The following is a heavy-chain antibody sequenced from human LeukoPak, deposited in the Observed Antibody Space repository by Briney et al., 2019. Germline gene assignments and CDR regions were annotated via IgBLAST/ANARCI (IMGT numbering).Heavy chain of an antibody. CDR3: AREGGGDYEYYYYYMDV. V-gene: IGHV4-39*07. D-gene: IGHD4-17*01. Sequence: SETLSLTCTVSGGSISSSSYYWGWIRQPPGKGLEWIGSIYYSGSTYYNPSLKSRVTISVDTSKNQFSLKLSSVTAADTAVYYCAREGGGDYEYYYYYMDVWGKGTTVTVSS. CDR2: IYYSGST. J-gene: IGHJ6*03. CDR1: GGSISSSSYY.